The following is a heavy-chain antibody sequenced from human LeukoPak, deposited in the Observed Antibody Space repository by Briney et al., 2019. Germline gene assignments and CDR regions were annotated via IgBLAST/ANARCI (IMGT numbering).Heavy chain of an antibody. V-gene: IGHV4-39*01. D-gene: IGHD3-9*01. CDR2: IYFSGST. CDR1: GGSISSSSYY. CDR3: TRLPYDILTGYYTYYFDY. J-gene: IGHJ4*02. Sequence: SETLSLTCTVSGGSISSSSYYWGWIRQPPGKGLEWIVSIYFSGSTYYNPSLKSRVTISVDTSKNQFSLKLSSVTAADTAVYYCTRLPYDILTGYYTYYFDYWGQGTLVTVSS.